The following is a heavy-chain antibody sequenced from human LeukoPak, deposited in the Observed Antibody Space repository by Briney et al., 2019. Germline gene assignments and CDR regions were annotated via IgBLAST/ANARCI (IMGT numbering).Heavy chain of an antibody. CDR1: GYTFTGYY. V-gene: IGHV1-2*02. Sequence: GASVKVSCKASGYTFTGYYMHWVRQAPGQGLEWMGWINPNSGGTNYAQKFQGRVTMTRGTSISTAYMELSRLRSDDTAVYYCARDRGSTSLNWFDPWGQGTLVTVSS. CDR3: ARDRGSTSLNWFDP. J-gene: IGHJ5*02. D-gene: IGHD2-2*01. CDR2: INPNSGGT.